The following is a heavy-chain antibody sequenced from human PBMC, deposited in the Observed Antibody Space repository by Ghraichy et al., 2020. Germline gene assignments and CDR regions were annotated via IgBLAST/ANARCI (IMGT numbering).Heavy chain of an antibody. J-gene: IGHJ4*02. CDR2: IYTSGST. D-gene: IGHD3-3*01. Sequence: SETLSLTCTVSGGSISSYYWSWIRQPPGKGLEWIGYIYTSGSTYYNPSLKSRVTISVDTSKNQFSLKLSSVTAADTAVYYCANYFGVVITHGTFDYWGQGTLVTVSS. V-gene: IGHV4-4*08. CDR3: ANYFGVVITHGTFDY. CDR1: GGSISSYY.